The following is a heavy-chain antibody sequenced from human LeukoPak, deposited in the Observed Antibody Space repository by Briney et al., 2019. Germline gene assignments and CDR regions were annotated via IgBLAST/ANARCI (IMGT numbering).Heavy chain of an antibody. V-gene: IGHV3-21*01. CDR1: GFTFSSYS. CDR3: ARVGPRGSSGWSHWYFDL. D-gene: IGHD6-19*01. CDR2: ISSSSSYI. J-gene: IGHJ2*01. Sequence: GGSLRPSCAASGFTFSSYSMNWVRQAPGKGLEWVSSISSSSSYIYYADSVKGRFTISRDNAKNSLYLQMNSLRAEDTAVYYCARVGPRGSSGWSHWYFDLWGRGTLVTVSS.